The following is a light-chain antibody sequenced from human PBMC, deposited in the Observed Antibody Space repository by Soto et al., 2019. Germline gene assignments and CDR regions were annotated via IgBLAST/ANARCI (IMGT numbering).Light chain of an antibody. CDR1: QGTSSY. CDR2: GAS. V-gene: IGKV1-9*01. CDR3: QQLNAYTLT. Sequence: DIKWTQSPSFLSASVGDRVTITCRASQGTSSYLAWFQQKPGRDPKLLIYGASTLQSGVPARFSGSGSGTDFNLTISKLQTEDFATYYCQQLNAYTLTFGQGTRLEIK. J-gene: IGKJ5*01.